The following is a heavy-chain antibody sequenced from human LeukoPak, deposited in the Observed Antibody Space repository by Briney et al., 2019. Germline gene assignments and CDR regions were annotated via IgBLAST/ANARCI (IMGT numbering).Heavy chain of an antibody. D-gene: IGHD6-13*01. CDR3: ARELGIAAAGTGFDY. CDR1: GYTFTSYG. Sequence: ASVKVSCKASGYTFTSYGISWVRQAPGQGLEWMGWISAYNGNTNYAQKLQGRVTMTTDTSTSTAYMELRSLRSDDTAVNYCARELGIAAAGTGFDYWGQGTLVTVSS. J-gene: IGHJ4*02. CDR2: ISAYNGNT. V-gene: IGHV1-18*01.